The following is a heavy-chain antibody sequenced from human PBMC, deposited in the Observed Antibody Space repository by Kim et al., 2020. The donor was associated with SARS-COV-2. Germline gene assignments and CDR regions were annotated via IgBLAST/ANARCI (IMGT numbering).Heavy chain of an antibody. CDR1: GFTFRDYA. V-gene: IGHV3-23*01. CDR2: ISATGGNI. Sequence: GGSLRLSCAASGFTFRDYAMIWVRQPPGQGLEWVATISATGGNIYYTDSVGGRFTISRDNSRDTLYLQMSRLRAEDSAIYYCVRGRVGINVNCFQYWGQG. J-gene: IGHJ4*02. CDR3: VRGRVGINVNCFQY. D-gene: IGHD1-26*01.